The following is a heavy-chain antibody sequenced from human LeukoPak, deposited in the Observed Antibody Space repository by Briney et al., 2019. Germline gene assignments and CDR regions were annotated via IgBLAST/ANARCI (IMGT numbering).Heavy chain of an antibody. V-gene: IGHV1-69*05. D-gene: IGHD3-10*01. CDR2: IIPIFGTA. CDR3: ASHYYGSGIGWFDP. J-gene: IGHJ5*02. CDR1: GGTFISYA. Sequence: GASVKVSCKASGGTFISYAISWVGQAPGQGLEWMGGIIPIFGTANYAQKFQGRVTITTDESTSTAYMELSSLRSEDTAVYYCASHYYGSGIGWFDPWGQGTLVTVSS.